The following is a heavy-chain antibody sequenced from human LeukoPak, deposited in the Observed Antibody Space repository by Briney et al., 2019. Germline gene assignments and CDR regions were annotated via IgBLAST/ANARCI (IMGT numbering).Heavy chain of an antibody. CDR1: GFTFSSYG. V-gene: IGHV3-21*01. Sequence: GGSLRLSCAASGFTFSSYGINWVRQAPGKGLGWVSSISSSSSYIYYADSVKGRFTISRDNAKNSLYLQMNSLRAEDTAVYYCARVRARGYGDYALDYWGQGTLVTVSS. J-gene: IGHJ4*02. CDR3: ARVRARGYGDYALDY. D-gene: IGHD4-17*01. CDR2: ISSSSSYI.